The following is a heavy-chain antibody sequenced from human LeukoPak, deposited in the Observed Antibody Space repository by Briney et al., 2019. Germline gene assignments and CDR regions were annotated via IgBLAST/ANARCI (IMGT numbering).Heavy chain of an antibody. D-gene: IGHD3-10*01. V-gene: IGHV4-59*01. CDR3: ARYYYGSGSYDY. J-gene: IGHJ4*02. Sequence: PSETLSLTCNVSGGSISSYYWSWIRQPPGKGLEWIGYIYYSGSTNYNPSLKSRVTISVYTSKNQFSLKLSSVTAADTAVYYCARYYYGSGSYDYWGQGTLVTVSS. CDR1: GGSISSYY. CDR2: IYYSGST.